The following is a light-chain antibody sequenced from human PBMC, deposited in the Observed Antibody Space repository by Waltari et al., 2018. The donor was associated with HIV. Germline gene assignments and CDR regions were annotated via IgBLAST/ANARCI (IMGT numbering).Light chain of an antibody. CDR2: EVN. Sequence: QSALTQPPSASGSPGQSVTISCTGISSDVGDYNYVSWYQQHTGKAPQLMIYEVNKRPSGGPDGCSGSKSGNTASLTVSGLQAEDEADYYCSSYVGSNRVFGGGTKLTVL. CDR1: SSDVGDYNY. J-gene: IGLJ3*02. CDR3: SSYVGSNRV. V-gene: IGLV2-8*01.